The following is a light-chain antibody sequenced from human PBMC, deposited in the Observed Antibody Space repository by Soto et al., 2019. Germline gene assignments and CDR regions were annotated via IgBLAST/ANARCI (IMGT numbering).Light chain of an antibody. J-gene: IGLJ3*02. CDR3: AAWDGSLSGWV. Sequence: QSVLTQAPSASGTPGQRVTISCSGSSSNIGSNTVSWYQQVPGTAPKVLIYSNVQRPSGVPDRFSGSKSGTSASLAIGGLQSEDEADYYCAAWDGSLSGWVFGGGTQLTVL. CDR2: SNV. V-gene: IGLV1-44*01. CDR1: SSNIGSNT.